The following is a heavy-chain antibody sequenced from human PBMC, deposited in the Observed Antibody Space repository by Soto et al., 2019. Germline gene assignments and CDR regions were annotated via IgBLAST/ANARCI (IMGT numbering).Heavy chain of an antibody. CDR2: IYHSGST. D-gene: IGHD3-22*01. CDR3: ARGAPVVNDS. CDR1: GGSISSGGYS. V-gene: IGHV4-30-2*01. Sequence: QLQLQESGSGLVKPSQTLSLTCAVSGGSISSGGYSWSWIRQPPGKGLEWIGYIYHSGSTYYNPSPKSRVTISVARSKHQCSLKLSSVTAADTAVYYCARGAPVVNDSWGQGTLVTVSS. J-gene: IGHJ5*01.